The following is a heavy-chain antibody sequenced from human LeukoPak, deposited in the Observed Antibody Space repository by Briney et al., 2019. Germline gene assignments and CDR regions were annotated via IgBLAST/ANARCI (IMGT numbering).Heavy chain of an antibody. CDR2: ISSSSSYI. CDR1: GFTFSSYG. CDR3: ARRIDGYNLGPAFDY. J-gene: IGHJ4*02. V-gene: IGHV3-21*01. D-gene: IGHD5-24*01. Sequence: PGGSLRLSCAASGFTFSSYGMNWVRQAPGKGLEWVSSISSSSSYIYYADSVKGRFTISRDNAKNSLYLQMNSLRAEDTAVYYCARRIDGYNLGPAFDYWGQGTLVTVSS.